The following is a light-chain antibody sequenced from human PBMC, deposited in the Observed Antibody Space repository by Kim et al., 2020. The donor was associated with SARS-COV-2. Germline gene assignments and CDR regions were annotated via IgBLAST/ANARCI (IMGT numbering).Light chain of an antibody. CDR3: QQSYSAPLT. CDR2: AAS. J-gene: IGKJ4*01. CDR1: QSISSY. Sequence: SASVGDRVTITCRASQSISSYLNWYQQKPGKAPKLLMYAASTLQTGVPSRFSGTGSGTDFTLTISSLQPEDSGTYYCQQSYSAPLTFGGGTKLEI. V-gene: IGKV1-39*01.